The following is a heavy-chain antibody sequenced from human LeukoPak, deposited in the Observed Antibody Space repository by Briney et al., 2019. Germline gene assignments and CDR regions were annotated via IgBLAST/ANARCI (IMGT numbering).Heavy chain of an antibody. CDR3: ARVAEAGEVDY. V-gene: IGHV4-38-2*02. Sequence: SETLSLTCTVSGYSIYSGYYWGWIRQPPGKGLEWIGSIYHSGSTYYNPSLKSRVTISVDTSKNQFSLKVTSVTAADAAVYYCARVAEAGEVDYWGRGTLVTVPS. CDR1: GYSIYSGYY. CDR2: IYHSGST. J-gene: IGHJ4*02. D-gene: IGHD6-19*01.